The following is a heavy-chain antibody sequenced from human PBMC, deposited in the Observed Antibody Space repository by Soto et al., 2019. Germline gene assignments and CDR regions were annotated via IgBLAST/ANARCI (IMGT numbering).Heavy chain of an antibody. D-gene: IGHD2-15*01. CDR2: IYHSGST. J-gene: IGHJ5*02. CDR1: GGTTRPSKQ. CDR3: AYAPSVAKNWFDP. Sequence: SQTLPVTNTGSGGTTRPSKQLRCRRQPPGKGLEWIGEIYHSGSTNYNPSLKSRVTISVDKSKNQFSLKLSSVTAADTAVYYCAYAPSVAKNWFDPWGQGTLVTVS. V-gene: IGHV4-4*02.